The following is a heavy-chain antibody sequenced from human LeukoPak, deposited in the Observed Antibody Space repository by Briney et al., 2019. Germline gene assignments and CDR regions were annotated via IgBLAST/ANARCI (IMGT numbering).Heavy chain of an antibody. D-gene: IGHD2-8*02. CDR2: MHYTGSN. CDR1: GGSISGYH. V-gene: IGHV4-59*01. Sequence: SETLSLTCTVSGGSISGYHWSWIRQPPGKGLEWIGYMHYTGSNNYNPSLKSRVTMSVDTSKRQFSLKLKSVTAADTAVYYCARYWSALDYWGQGTAVTVSS. J-gene: IGHJ4*02. CDR3: ARYWSALDY.